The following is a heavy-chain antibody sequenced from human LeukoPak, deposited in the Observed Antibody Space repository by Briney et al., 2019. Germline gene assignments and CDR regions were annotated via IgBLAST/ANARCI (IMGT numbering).Heavy chain of an antibody. CDR3: ARGYYDTSAYIDY. J-gene: IGHJ4*02. D-gene: IGHD3-22*01. V-gene: IGHV2-70*11. Sequence: ESGPALVKPTQTLTLTCTFSGFSLSTGGMCVSWIRQPPGKALEWLARIDWDNDKYYSTSLKTRLTISKDTSKNQVVLTMTNMDPVDTAIYYCARGYYDTSAYIDYWGQGTLVTVSS. CDR1: GFSLSTGGMC. CDR2: IDWDNDK.